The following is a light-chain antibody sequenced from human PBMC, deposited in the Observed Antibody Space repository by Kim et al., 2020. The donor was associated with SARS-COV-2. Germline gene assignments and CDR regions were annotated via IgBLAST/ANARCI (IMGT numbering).Light chain of an antibody. CDR1: QAISNY. Sequence: SVGERVTSTCRASQAISNYLAWYQQKPGKVPPLLIYAASTLQSGVPSRFSGGGSGTDFTLTISSLQPEDVATYYCQNYNSAPPWTFGQGTKVDIK. CDR3: QNYNSAPPWT. V-gene: IGKV1-27*01. CDR2: AAS. J-gene: IGKJ1*01.